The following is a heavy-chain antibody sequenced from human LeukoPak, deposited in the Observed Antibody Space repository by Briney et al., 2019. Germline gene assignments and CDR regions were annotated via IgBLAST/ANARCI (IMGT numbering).Heavy chain of an antibody. V-gene: IGHV3-7*01. CDR1: GFTFSSYW. D-gene: IGHD6-6*01. J-gene: IGHJ4*02. Sequence: GGSLRLSCAASGFTFSSYWMSWVRQAPGKGLEWVANIKQDGSEKYYVDSVKGRFTISRDNAKNSLYLQMNSLRAEDTAVYYCASLIEYSPLDYFDYWGQGTLVTVSS. CDR2: IKQDGSEK. CDR3: ASLIEYSPLDYFDY.